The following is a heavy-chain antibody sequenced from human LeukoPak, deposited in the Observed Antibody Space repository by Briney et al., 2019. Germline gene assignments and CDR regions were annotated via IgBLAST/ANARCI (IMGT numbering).Heavy chain of an antibody. D-gene: IGHD1-26*01. CDR3: ARSPGSFWNFDY. Sequence: GSLRLSCAASGFTFSSYSMNWVRQAPGKGLEWVSSISSSSSYIYYADSVKGRFTISRDNAKNSLYLQMTSLRAEDTAVYYCARSPGSFWNFDYWGQGTLVTVSS. CDR1: GFTFSSYS. V-gene: IGHV3-21*01. J-gene: IGHJ4*02. CDR2: ISSSSSYI.